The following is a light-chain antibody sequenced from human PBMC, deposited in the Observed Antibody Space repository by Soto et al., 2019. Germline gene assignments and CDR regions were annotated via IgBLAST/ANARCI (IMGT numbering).Light chain of an antibody. V-gene: IGLV3-10*01. CDR3: FSPDKSGNLGV. Sequence: SYALTQPPSVSVSPGQTARITCSGDALPTRFAHWYKQKAGHAPVQVIYEDNKRPSGIPERFSGSSSGTVATLVISEAQVEDEGDYYCFSPDKSGNLGVCGPGTKVTVL. CDR2: EDN. J-gene: IGLJ1*01. CDR1: ALPTRF.